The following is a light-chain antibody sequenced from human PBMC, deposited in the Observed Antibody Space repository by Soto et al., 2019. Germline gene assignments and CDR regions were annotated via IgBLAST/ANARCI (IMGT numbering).Light chain of an antibody. Sequence: QSALTQPRSVSGSPGQSVTISCTGTTSDVGGYNYVSWYQQHPGKAPKLMIYDVSKRPSGVPDRFSGAKSGNPASLAISGLQVEDEADYFCCSYAGSYTLYVFGTGTKVTVL. J-gene: IGLJ1*01. CDR2: DVS. V-gene: IGLV2-11*01. CDR1: TSDVGGYNY. CDR3: CSYAGSYTLYV.